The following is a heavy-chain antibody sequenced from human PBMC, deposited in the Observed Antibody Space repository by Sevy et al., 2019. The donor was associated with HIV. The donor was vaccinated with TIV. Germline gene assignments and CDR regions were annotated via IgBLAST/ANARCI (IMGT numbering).Heavy chain of an antibody. Sequence: GGSLRLSCAASGFTFSSYAMSWVRQAPGKGLEWVSAISGSGYLTYYTDSVKGRFTISRDNSKNTLYLQMNSLRAEDTAVYYCASPGGKGFDPWGQGTLVTVSS. V-gene: IGHV3-23*01. D-gene: IGHD3-16*01. CDR1: GFTFSSYA. CDR2: ISGSGYLT. J-gene: IGHJ5*02. CDR3: ASPGGKGFDP.